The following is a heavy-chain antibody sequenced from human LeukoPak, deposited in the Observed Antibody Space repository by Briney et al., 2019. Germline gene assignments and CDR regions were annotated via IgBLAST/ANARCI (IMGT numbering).Heavy chain of an antibody. CDR3: ARDNWNYGYFDY. J-gene: IGHJ4*02. D-gene: IGHD1-7*01. CDR1: GFTFSSYS. V-gene: IGHV3-21*01. Sequence: PGGSLRLSCAASGFTFSSYSMNWVRQAPGKGLEWVSSISSSSSYIYYADSVKGRFTISRDNAKNSLYLQMNSLRAEDTAVYYCARDNWNYGYFDYWGQGTLVTVSS. CDR2: ISSSSSYI.